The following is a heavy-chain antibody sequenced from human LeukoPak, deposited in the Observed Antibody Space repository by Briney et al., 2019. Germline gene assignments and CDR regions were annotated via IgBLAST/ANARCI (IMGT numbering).Heavy chain of an antibody. J-gene: IGHJ4*02. V-gene: IGHV3-30-3*01. D-gene: IGHD7-27*01. CDR3: APDWGLDY. Sequence: QSGGSLRLSCAASGFTFSSYAMHWVRQAPGKGLEWVAVISYDGSNKYYADSVKGRFTISRDNSKNTLYLQMNSLRAEDTAVYYCAPDWGLDYWGQGTLVTVSS. CDR2: ISYDGSNK. CDR1: GFTFSSYA.